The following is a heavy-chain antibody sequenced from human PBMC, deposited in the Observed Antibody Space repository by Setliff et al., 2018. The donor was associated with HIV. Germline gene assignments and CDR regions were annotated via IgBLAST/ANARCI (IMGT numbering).Heavy chain of an antibody. CDR1: GGSISSSY. V-gene: IGHV4-59*01. D-gene: IGHD6-13*01. Sequence: SETLSLTCTVSGGSISSSYWTWTRQPPGKGLEWIGNIHYSGSTNYNPSLKSRVTISVDTSRSQFSLKLSSVTAADTAVYYCARHAVSPIPGISAAGGYFDYWGQGTLVTVSS. CDR3: ARHAVSPIPGISAAGGYFDY. CDR2: IHYSGST. J-gene: IGHJ4*02.